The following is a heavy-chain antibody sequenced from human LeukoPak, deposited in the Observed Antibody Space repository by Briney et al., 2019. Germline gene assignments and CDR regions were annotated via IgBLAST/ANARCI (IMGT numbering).Heavy chain of an antibody. CDR1: GISLPNYA. CDR2: ISERGSST. Sequence: GGSLRLSCVVSGISLPNYAMTWVRQAPGKGLEWVSYISERGSSTTYADSVKGRFTISRDTSLNTLYLQMNNLRVGDTAVYFCARRGVVIRGILVIGYHQEAYHYDFWGQGVLVTVSS. CDR3: ARRGVVIRGILVIGYHQEAYHYDF. V-gene: IGHV3-23*01. D-gene: IGHD3-10*01. J-gene: IGHJ4*02.